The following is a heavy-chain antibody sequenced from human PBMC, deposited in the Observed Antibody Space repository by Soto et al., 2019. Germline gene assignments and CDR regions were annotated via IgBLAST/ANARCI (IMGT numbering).Heavy chain of an antibody. CDR3: ARGSGYSYGYLDY. J-gene: IGHJ4*02. D-gene: IGHD5-18*01. Sequence: SETLSLTCTVSGGSITNYYWCWIRQPPGKGLEWIGYAYHSGSTNYNPSLKSRVTISVDTSKNQFSLKLSSVTAADTAVYYCARGSGYSYGYLDYWGQGTLVTVSS. V-gene: IGHV4-59*12. CDR1: GGSITNYY. CDR2: AYHSGST.